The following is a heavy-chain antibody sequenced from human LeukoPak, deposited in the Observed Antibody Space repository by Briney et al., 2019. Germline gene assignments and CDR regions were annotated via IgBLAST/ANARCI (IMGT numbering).Heavy chain of an antibody. V-gene: IGHV3-23*01. D-gene: IGHD6-19*01. CDR3: AKDPEGLGIVAGTGRSGY. CDR2: ISSIGGST. CDR1: GFTFSNYG. Sequence: PGGSLRLSCAASGFTFSNYGMSWVRQAPGKGLEWVSAISSIGGSTYYADSVKGRFTISRDNSQNTLYLQMNSLRAEDTAVYYCAKDPEGLGIVAGTGRSGYWGQGTLVTVSS. J-gene: IGHJ4*02.